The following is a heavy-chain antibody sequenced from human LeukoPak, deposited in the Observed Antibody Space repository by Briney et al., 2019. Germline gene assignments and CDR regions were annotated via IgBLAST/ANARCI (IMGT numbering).Heavy chain of an antibody. V-gene: IGHV3-23*05. CDR3: TKAVGGGRDAYDV. CDR2: IFDSGAPS. CDR1: GFSFSRHA. J-gene: IGHJ3*01. D-gene: IGHD3-16*01. Sequence: PGGSLRLSCVASGFSFSRHAMNWVRQAPGKAPEWVSSIFDSGAPSYYADSVKGRFTISRDNSGNTFYLQMENLGAEDSATYYCTKAVGGGRDAYDVWGLGTRVIVSS.